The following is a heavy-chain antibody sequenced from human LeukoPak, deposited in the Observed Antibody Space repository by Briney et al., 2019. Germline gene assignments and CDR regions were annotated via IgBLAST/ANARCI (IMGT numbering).Heavy chain of an antibody. CDR3: ARDPRPSYYYGMDV. CDR2: INQDGTEK. CDR1: GFTFTRYW. D-gene: IGHD6-6*01. J-gene: IGHJ6*02. V-gene: IGHV3-7*01. Sequence: GSLRLSCAATGFTFTRYWMNWVRQAPGKGLEWVANINQDGTEKNNIDSVKGRFTISRDNSKNTLYLQMDSLRAEDTAVHYCARDPRPSYYYGMDVWGQGTTVTVSS.